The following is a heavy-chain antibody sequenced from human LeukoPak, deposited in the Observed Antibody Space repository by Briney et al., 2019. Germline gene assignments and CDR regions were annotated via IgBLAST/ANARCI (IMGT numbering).Heavy chain of an antibody. V-gene: IGHV1-2*02. CDR1: GYPFTNYF. D-gene: IGHD3-9*01. J-gene: IGHJ4*02. CDR2: INPNSGDT. Sequence: ASVKVSCKASGYPFTNYFMHWVRQAPGQGFEWMGWINPNSGDTYYPQRFQGRVTMTRDSSISTAYMELSRQTSDDTGVYYCARALTGDYDPFLDYWGQGTLVTVSS. CDR3: ARALTGDYDPFLDY.